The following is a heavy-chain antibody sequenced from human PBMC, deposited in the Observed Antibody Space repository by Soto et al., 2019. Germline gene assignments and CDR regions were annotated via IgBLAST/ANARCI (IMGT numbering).Heavy chain of an antibody. D-gene: IGHD3-10*01. CDR2: IYYSGST. J-gene: IGHJ5*02. CDR1: GGSISSSSYY. CDR3: ARLSHLWFGELYKFDP. V-gene: IGHV4-39*01. Sequence: PSETLSLTCTVSGGSISSSSYYWGWIRQPPGKGLEWIGIIYYSGSTYYNPSLKSRVTISVDTSKYQFSLKLSSVTAADTAVYYCARLSHLWFGELYKFDPWGQGTLVTVSS.